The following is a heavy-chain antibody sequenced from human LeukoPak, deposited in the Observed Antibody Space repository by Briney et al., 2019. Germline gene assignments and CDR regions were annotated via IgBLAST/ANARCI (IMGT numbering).Heavy chain of an antibody. J-gene: IGHJ4*02. Sequence: ASVKVSCKASGYTFRSYEINWVRQAPGQGLEWVGWIHPKSGKTGYAQKFQGRVTMTRDSSTETAFMELSSLKFDDTAIFYCARGHYGGNRYFDIWGQGTLVRVSS. CDR3: ARGHYGGNRYFDI. D-gene: IGHD4-23*01. CDR2: IHPKSGKT. V-gene: IGHV1-8*01. CDR1: GYTFRSYE.